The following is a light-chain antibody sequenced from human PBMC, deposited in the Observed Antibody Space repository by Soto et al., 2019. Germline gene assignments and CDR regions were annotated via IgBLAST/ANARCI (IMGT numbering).Light chain of an antibody. CDR1: QNIRNY. CDR2: AAS. J-gene: IGKJ1*01. Sequence: DIQMTQSPSSLSASVRDSVTITCRASQNIRNYLNWYQQKPGRAPKILIYAASSLQSGVPSRFSGGGSGTDFTLTITSLQPEDFATYYCQQSCSSPWTFGQGTKVDNK. V-gene: IGKV1-39*01. CDR3: QQSCSSPWT.